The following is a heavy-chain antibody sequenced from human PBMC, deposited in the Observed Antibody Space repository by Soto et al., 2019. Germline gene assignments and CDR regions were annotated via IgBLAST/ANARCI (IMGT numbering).Heavy chain of an antibody. D-gene: IGHD6-19*01. CDR1: GFTFSSYG. V-gene: IGHV3-33*01. J-gene: IGHJ4*02. CDR3: ARDLDDSSGWLDY. CDR2: IWYDGSNK. Sequence: GGSLRLSCAASGFTFSSYGMHWVRQAPGKGLEWVAVIWYDGSNKYYADSVKGRFTISRDNSKNTLYLQMNSLRAEDTAAYYCARDLDDSSGWLDYWGQGTLVTVSS.